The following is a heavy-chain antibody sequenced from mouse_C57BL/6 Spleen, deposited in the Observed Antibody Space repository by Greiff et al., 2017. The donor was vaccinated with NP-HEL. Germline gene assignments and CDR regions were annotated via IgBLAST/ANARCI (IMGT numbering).Heavy chain of an antibody. Sequence: EVKLQESEGGLVQPGSSMKLSCTASGFTFSDYYMAWVRQVPEKGLEWVANINYDGSSTYYLDSLKSRFIISRDNAKNILYLQMSSLKSEDTATYYCARVPITTVVANYAMDYWGQGTSVTVSS. V-gene: IGHV5-16*01. D-gene: IGHD1-1*01. CDR1: GFTFSDYY. CDR2: INYDGSST. CDR3: ARVPITTVVANYAMDY. J-gene: IGHJ4*01.